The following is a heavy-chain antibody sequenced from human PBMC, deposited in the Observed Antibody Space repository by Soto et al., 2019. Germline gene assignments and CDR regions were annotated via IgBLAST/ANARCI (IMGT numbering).Heavy chain of an antibody. CDR1: GGSITSGGYY. V-gene: IGHV4-31*03. Sequence: SETLSLTCTVSGGSITSGGYYWSWIRQHPGKGLEWIGYIYYSGSTYYNPSLKSRVTISVDTSKNQFSLKLSSVTAADTAVYYCARGITIFGVVYYYYYYGMDVWGQGTTVTVS. D-gene: IGHD3-3*01. CDR2: IYYSGST. J-gene: IGHJ6*02. CDR3: ARGITIFGVVYYYYYYGMDV.